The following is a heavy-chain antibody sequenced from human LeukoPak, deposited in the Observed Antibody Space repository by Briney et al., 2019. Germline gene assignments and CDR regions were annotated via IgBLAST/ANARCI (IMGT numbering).Heavy chain of an antibody. CDR2: IYYSGST. CDR3: ASVYSGSGSYRFDY. J-gene: IGHJ4*02. CDR1: GGSISSYY. D-gene: IGHD3-10*01. Sequence: SETLSPTCTVSGGSISSYYWSWIRQPPGKGLEWIGYIYYSGSTNYNPSLKSRVTISVDTSKDQFSLKLSSVTAADTAVYYCASVYSGSGSYRFDYWGQGTLVTVSS. V-gene: IGHV4-59*08.